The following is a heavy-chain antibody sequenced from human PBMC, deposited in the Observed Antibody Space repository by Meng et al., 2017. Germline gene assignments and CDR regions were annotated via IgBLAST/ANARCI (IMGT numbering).Heavy chain of an antibody. CDR2: IYWNDDK. Sequence: HITCEESGPTLVKPTQTLPLTCPFSGFSLSTSGVGVGWIRQPPGKALEWLALIYWNDDKRYSPSLKSRLTITKDTSKNQVVLTMTNMDPVDTATYYCAHRSARRNYFDYWGQGTLVTVSS. CDR3: AHRSARRNYFDY. V-gene: IGHV2-5*01. CDR1: GFSLSTSGVG. J-gene: IGHJ4*02.